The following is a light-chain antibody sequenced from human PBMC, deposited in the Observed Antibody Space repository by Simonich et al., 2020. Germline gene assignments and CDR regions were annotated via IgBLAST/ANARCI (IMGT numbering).Light chain of an antibody. CDR2: EDN. J-gene: IGLJ2*01. CDR3: QSYDSSNRV. Sequence: FMLTQPHSVSESPGKTVTISCTRSSGSIASNYVQWYQQRPGSSPTTVIYEDNPRPSGVPDRFSGSIDSSSNSASLTISGLKTEDEADYYCQSYDSSNRVFGGGTKLTVL. CDR1: SGSIASNY. V-gene: IGLV6-57*01.